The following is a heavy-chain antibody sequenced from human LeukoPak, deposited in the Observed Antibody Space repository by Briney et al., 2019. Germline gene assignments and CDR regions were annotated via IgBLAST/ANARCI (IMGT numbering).Heavy chain of an antibody. CDR1: GFTFDDYA. D-gene: IGHD3-10*01. V-gene: IGHV3-9*01. J-gene: IGHJ4*02. CDR2: ISWNSGSI. CDR3: AKDNGSGRYYFDY. Sequence: GGSLRLSCAASGFTFDDYAMHWVRQAPGKGLEWVSGISWNSGSIGYADSVKGRFTISRDNAKNSLYLQMNSLRAEDTALYYCAKDNGSGRYYFDYWGQGTLVTVSS.